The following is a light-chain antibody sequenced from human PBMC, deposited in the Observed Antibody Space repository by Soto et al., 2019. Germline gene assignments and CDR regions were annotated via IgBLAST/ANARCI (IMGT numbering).Light chain of an antibody. CDR3: QQYGSSPRT. V-gene: IGKV3-20*01. J-gene: IGKJ2*02. CDR1: ESVSSSY. Sequence: DIVLTQSPDTLSLSPGERATLSCWASESVSSSYLAWYQQRPGQAPRLLIYAASSKATGIPDRFSGSGSGTDFTLTISRLEPEDFAVYFCQQYGSSPRTFGQGTKLEIK. CDR2: AAS.